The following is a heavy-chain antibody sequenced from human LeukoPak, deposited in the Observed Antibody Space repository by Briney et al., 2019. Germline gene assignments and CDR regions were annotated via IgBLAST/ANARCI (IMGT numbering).Heavy chain of an antibody. Sequence: PGGSLRLSCTTYESAFSSYEMNWIRQAPGKGLEWVSYISNTGNTIYYTDSVKGRFTISRDNAKNSLYLQMNSLRDEDMALYYCAGGLGSGWRYWGQGTPVTVSS. J-gene: IGHJ4*02. CDR2: ISNTGNTI. CDR3: AGGLGSGWRY. V-gene: IGHV3-48*03. CDR1: ESAFSSYE. D-gene: IGHD6-19*01.